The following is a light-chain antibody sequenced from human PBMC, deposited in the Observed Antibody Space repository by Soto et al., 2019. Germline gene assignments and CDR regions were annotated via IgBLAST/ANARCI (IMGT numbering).Light chain of an antibody. V-gene: IGKV3-15*01. Sequence: EIVMRQSPATLSVSPGERATLSCTASQSVSSNLAWYQQKPGQAPRLLIYGASTRATTIPARFSGSGSGTEFTLTISSLQSEDFAVYYCQQYNTWPPYTFGQGTKLEIK. CDR2: GAS. CDR3: QQYNTWPPYT. J-gene: IGKJ2*01. CDR1: QSVSSN.